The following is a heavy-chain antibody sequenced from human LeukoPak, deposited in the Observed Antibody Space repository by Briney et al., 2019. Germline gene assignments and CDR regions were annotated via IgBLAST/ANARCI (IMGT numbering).Heavy chain of an antibody. D-gene: IGHD3-10*01. V-gene: IGHV3-23*01. J-gene: IGHJ5*02. CDR3: AKDRDYYGSGSYAWFDP. CDR2: ISGSGGST. CDR1: GFTFSSYA. Sequence: GGSLRLSCAASGFTFSSYAMSWVRQAPGKGLEWVSAISGSGGSTYYADSVKGRFTISRDNSKNTLYLQMNSLRAEDTAVYYCAKDRDYYGSGSYAWFDPWGQGTLVTVSS.